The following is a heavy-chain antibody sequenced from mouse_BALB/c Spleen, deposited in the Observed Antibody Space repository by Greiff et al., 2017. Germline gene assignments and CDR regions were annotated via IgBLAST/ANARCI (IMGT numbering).Heavy chain of an antibody. D-gene: IGHD2-14*01. V-gene: IGHV1S56*01. CDR3: ARTAYYRYYWYFDV. CDR2: IYPGDGST. Sequence: QVQLQQSGPELVKPGASVKISCKASGYTFTSYDINWVKQRPGQGLEWIGWIYPGDGSTKYNEKFKGKATLTADKSSSTAYMQLSSLTSENSAVYFCARTAYYRYYWYFDVWGAGTTVTVSS. J-gene: IGHJ1*01. CDR1: GYTFTSYD.